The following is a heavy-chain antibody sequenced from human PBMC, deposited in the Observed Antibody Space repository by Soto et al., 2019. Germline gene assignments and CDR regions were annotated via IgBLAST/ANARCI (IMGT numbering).Heavy chain of an antibody. CDR1: GGSISNSGCY. V-gene: IGHV4-39*01. CDR2: IYYSGST. D-gene: IGHD3-9*01. CDR3: ARPMYYDILTGWAEVMDV. Sequence: PSQTRCLPCTVSGGSISNSGCYWGWNRQPPGKGLEWIGSIYYSGSTYYNPSLKSRVTISVDTSKNQFSLKLSSVTAADTAVYYCARPMYYDILTGWAEVMDVWGQGTTVTVSS. J-gene: IGHJ6*02.